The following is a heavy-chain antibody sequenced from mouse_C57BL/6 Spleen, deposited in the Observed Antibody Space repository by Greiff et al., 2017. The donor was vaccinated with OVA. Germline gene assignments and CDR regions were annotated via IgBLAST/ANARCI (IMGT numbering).Heavy chain of an antibody. J-gene: IGHJ2*01. Sequence: VQLQQSGAELVRPGTSVKVSCKASGYAFTNYLIEWVKQRPGQGLEWIGVINPGSGGTKDNEKFKGKATLTADKSSSTAYMQLSSLTSEDAAVYFCARLGNYYCGSSPDYWGQGTTLTVSS. CDR1: GYAFTNYL. D-gene: IGHD1-1*01. CDR2: INPGSGGT. CDR3: ARLGNYYCGSSPDY. V-gene: IGHV1-54*01.